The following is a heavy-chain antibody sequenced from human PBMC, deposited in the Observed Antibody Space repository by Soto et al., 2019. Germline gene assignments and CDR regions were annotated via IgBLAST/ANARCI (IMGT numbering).Heavy chain of an antibody. J-gene: IGHJ4*02. CDR1: GYTFTSYG. CDR3: ARVPPALYYDFWSGPMWYFDY. V-gene: IGHV1-18*01. CDR2: ISAYNGNT. Sequence: ASVKVSCKASGYTFTSYGISWVRQAPGQGLEWMGWISAYNGNTNYAQKLQGGVTMTTDTSTSTAYMELRSLRSDDTAVYYCARVPPALYYDFWSGPMWYFDYWGQGTLVTVSS. D-gene: IGHD3-3*01.